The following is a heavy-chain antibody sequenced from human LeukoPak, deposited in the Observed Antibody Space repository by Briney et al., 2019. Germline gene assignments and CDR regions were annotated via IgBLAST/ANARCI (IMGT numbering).Heavy chain of an antibody. V-gene: IGHV4-34*01. CDR3: ARGQVLCSGGSCYFGY. CDR2: INHSGST. CDR1: GGSFSGYY. J-gene: IGHJ4*02. D-gene: IGHD2-15*01. Sequence: SETLSLTCAVYGGSFSGYYWSWIRQPPGKGLEWIGEINHSGSTNYNPSLRSRVTISVDTSKNQFSLKLSSVTAADTAVYYCARGQVLCSGGSCYFGYWGQGTLVTVSS.